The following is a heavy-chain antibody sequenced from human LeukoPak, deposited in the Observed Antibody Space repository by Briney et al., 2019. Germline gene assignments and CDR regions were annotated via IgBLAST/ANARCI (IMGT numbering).Heavy chain of an antibody. D-gene: IGHD6-19*01. CDR1: GGSISSGSYY. CDR3: ARIPKPGIAVAGMVHDWFDP. Sequence: PSETLSLTCTVSGGSISSGSYYWSWIRQPAGKGLEWIGRIYTSGSTNYNPSLKSRVTISVDTSKNQFSLKLSSVTAEDTAVYYCARIPKPGIAVAGMVHDWFDPWGQGTLVTVSS. J-gene: IGHJ5*02. V-gene: IGHV4-61*02. CDR2: IYTSGST.